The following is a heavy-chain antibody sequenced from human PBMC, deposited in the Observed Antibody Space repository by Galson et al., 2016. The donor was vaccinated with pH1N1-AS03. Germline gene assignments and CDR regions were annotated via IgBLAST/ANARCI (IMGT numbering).Heavy chain of an antibody. V-gene: IGHV1-18*01. D-gene: IGHD2-15*01. CDR3: ARAFCSGGSCYDYFYYAVDV. CDR2: ISPYNGRT. CDR1: GYTFTSYG. Sequence: SVKVSCKASGYTFTSYGIGWVRQAPGQGLEWMGWISPYNGRTVYAQKLQGRVTMTTDTSTSTAYMELRSLISDDTAMYYCARAFCSGGSCYDYFYYAVDVWGQGTTVTVSS. J-gene: IGHJ6*02.